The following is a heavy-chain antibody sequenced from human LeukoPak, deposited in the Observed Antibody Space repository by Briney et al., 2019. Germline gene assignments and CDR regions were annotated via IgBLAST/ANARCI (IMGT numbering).Heavy chain of an antibody. CDR1: RFTFSSYA. D-gene: IGHD4-11*01. CDR3: ARIKDYIPFFDY. V-gene: IGHV4-38-2*01. Sequence: PGGSLRLSCAASRFTFSSYAMSWIRQPPGKGPEWIGSIYHSGSTYYNPSLKSRVTISVDTSKNQFSLKLSSVTAADTAVYYCARIKDYIPFFDYWGQGTLVTVSS. CDR2: IYHSGST. J-gene: IGHJ4*02.